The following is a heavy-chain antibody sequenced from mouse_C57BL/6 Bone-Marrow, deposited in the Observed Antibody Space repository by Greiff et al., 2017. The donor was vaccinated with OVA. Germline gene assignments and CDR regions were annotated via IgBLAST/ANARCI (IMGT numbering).Heavy chain of an antibody. V-gene: IGHV5-15*04. CDR1: GFTFSDYG. Sequence: EVKLEESGGGLVQPGGSLKLSCAASGFTFSDYGMAWVRQAPRKGPEWVAFISNLAYSIYYADTVTGRFTISRENAKNTLYLEMSSLRSEDTAMYYCARRYGSSYWYFDVWGTGTTVTVSS. D-gene: IGHD1-1*01. CDR2: ISNLAYSI. CDR3: ARRYGSSYWYFDV. J-gene: IGHJ1*03.